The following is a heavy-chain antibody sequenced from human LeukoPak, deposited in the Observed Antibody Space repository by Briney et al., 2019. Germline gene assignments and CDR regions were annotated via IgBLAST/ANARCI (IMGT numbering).Heavy chain of an antibody. CDR3: ARGGYYDILTGHETVDAFDI. V-gene: IGHV1-3*01. CDR1: GYTFTSYA. Sequence: ASVKVSCKASGYTFTSYAMHWVRQAPGQRLEWMGWINAGNGNTKYSQKFQGRVTITRDTSASTAYMELSSLRSEDTAVYYCARGGYYDILTGHETVDAFDIWGQGTMVTVSP. D-gene: IGHD3-9*01. CDR2: INAGNGNT. J-gene: IGHJ3*02.